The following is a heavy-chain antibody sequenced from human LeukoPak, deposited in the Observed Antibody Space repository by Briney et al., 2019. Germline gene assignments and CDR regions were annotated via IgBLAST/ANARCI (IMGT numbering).Heavy chain of an antibody. CDR2: ISNNEVVT. Sequence: PGGSLRLSCAASGFTFSSYSMNWVRQTPGKGLEYVSAISNNEVVTYYADSVKGRFTISRDNSKNTAYLQMSSLRAEDTAVYYCVNGAATGLIDYWGQGTLVTASS. CDR1: GFTFSSYS. CDR3: VNGAATGLIDY. J-gene: IGHJ4*02. V-gene: IGHV3-64D*06. D-gene: IGHD2-15*01.